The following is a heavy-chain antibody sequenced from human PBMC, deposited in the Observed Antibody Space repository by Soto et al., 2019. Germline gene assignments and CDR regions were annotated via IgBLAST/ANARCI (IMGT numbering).Heavy chain of an antibody. D-gene: IGHD3-16*01. CDR2: INSDGSST. CDR1: GFTFSSYW. Sequence: PGGSLRLSCAASGFTFSSYWMHWVRQAPGKGLVWVSRINSDGSSTSYADSVKGRFTISRDNAKNTLYLQMNSLRAEDTAVYYCARDNIPYDYVWGSTVDYCGQGTLLTVSS. J-gene: IGHJ4*02. CDR3: ARDNIPYDYVWGSTVDY. V-gene: IGHV3-74*01.